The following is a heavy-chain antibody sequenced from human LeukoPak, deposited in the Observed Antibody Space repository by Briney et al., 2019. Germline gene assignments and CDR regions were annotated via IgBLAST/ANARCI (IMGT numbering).Heavy chain of an antibody. J-gene: IGHJ3*02. CDR2: VSSSTSYI. D-gene: IGHD3-22*01. V-gene: IGHV3-21*01. Sequence: GGSLRLSCAASGFIFSSYCLMWVRQAPGKGLEWVSSVSSSTSYIYYADSVKGRFTISRDNAKNSLYLQMNSLRAEDTAVYYCARDHYYDSSGYTPAGDAFDIWGQGTMVTVSS. CDR1: GFIFSSYC. CDR3: ARDHYYDSSGYTPAGDAFDI.